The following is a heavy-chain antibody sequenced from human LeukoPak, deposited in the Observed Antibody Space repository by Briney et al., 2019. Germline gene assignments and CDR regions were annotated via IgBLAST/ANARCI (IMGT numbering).Heavy chain of an antibody. CDR2: IRHDGSIK. J-gene: IGHJ4*02. V-gene: IGHV3-30*02. D-gene: IGHD3-16*01. CDR3: AKDSLADNDY. CDR1: GFIFSTYG. Sequence: GGSLGPSCAASGFIFSTYGMYWVRQAPGKGLEWVAFIRHDGSIKNYADSVKGRSTISRDNSKNTLYLQMNSLRAEDTAVYYCAKDSLADNDYWGQGTLVTVSS.